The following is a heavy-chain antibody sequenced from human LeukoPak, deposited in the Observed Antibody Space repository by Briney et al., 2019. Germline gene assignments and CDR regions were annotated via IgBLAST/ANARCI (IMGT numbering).Heavy chain of an antibody. V-gene: IGHV4-30-4*08. D-gene: IGHD3-9*01. Sequence: SETLSLTCTVSGGSISSGDYYWSWIRQPPGKGLEWIGYIYYSGSTYYNPSLKSRVTISVDTSKNQSSLKLSSVTAADTAVYYCARDVRYFDWLSYGGGYWGQGTLVTVSS. J-gene: IGHJ4*02. CDR2: IYYSGST. CDR1: GGSISSGDYY. CDR3: ARDVRYFDWLSYGGGY.